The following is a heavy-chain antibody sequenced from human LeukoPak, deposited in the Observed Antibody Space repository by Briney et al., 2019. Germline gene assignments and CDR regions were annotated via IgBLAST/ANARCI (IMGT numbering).Heavy chain of an antibody. CDR2: ISKDGSNK. D-gene: IGHD6-13*01. J-gene: IGHJ6*03. CDR3: MRDTAAGGDDYYYYMDV. Sequence: GGSLRLSCAASGFTFSYYFMHWVRQAPGKGLEWVAVISKDGSNKYYADSVKGRFTISRDNSKNTLYLQMNSLRAEDTALYYCMRDTAAGGDDYYYYMDVWGKGTTVTVSS. V-gene: IGHV3-30-3*01. CDR1: GFTFSYYF.